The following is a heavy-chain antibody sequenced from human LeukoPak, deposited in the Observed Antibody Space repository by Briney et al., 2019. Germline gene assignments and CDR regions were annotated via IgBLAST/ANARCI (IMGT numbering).Heavy chain of an antibody. CDR2: IHYTGST. CDR3: ARKLGTGRYPFLEWYFDL. J-gene: IGHJ2*01. Sequence: SETLSLTCTLSGASIANYYWSWIRQPPGKRMEWIGYIHYTGSTNYDPSLKSRVSLSIDTSRDQFSVRLSSVTAADTAVYYCARKLGTGRYPFLEWYFDLWGRGSLVTVTS. D-gene: IGHD7-27*01. CDR1: GASIANYY. V-gene: IGHV4-59*01.